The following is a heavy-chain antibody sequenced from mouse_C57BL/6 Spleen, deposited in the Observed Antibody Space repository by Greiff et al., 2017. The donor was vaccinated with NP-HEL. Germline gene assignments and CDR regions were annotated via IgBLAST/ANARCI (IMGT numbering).Heavy chain of an antibody. D-gene: IGHD2-4*01. V-gene: IGHV1-47*01. J-gene: IGHJ3*01. CDR2: FHPYNDDT. Sequence: VKLMESGAELVKPGASVKMSCKASGYTFTTYPIEWMKQNHGKSLEWIGNFHPYNDDTKYNEKFKGKATLTVEKSSSTVYLELSRLTSDDSAVYYCARKGDYDEFFAYWGQGTLVTVSA. CDR3: ARKGDYDEFFAY. CDR1: GYTFTTYP.